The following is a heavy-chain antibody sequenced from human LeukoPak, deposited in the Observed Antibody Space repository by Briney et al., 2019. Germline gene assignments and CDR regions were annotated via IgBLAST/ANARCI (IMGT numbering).Heavy chain of an antibody. J-gene: IGHJ5*02. Sequence: GASVKVSCKASGYTFTGYYMHWVRQAPGQGLEWMGRINPNSGGTNYAQKFQGRVTMTRDTSISTAYMELSRLRSDDTAVYYCARVGITMVRGVNYNWFDPWGQGTLVTVSS. V-gene: IGHV1-2*06. CDR2: INPNSGGT. D-gene: IGHD3-10*01. CDR3: ARVGITMVRGVNYNWFDP. CDR1: GYTFTGYY.